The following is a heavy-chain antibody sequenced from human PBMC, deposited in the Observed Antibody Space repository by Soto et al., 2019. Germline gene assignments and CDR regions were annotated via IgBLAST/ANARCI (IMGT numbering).Heavy chain of an antibody. CDR2: IYPGDSDT. J-gene: IGHJ5*02. V-gene: IGHV5-51*01. CDR1: GYSFTSYW. D-gene: IGHD3-3*01. Sequence: GESLKISCKGSGYSFTSYWIGWVRQMPGKGLEWMGIIYPGDSDTRYSPSFQGQVTISAYKSISTAYLQWSSLKASDTAMYYCARRTSYYDFWSGRNWFDPWGQGTLVTVSS. CDR3: ARRTSYYDFWSGRNWFDP.